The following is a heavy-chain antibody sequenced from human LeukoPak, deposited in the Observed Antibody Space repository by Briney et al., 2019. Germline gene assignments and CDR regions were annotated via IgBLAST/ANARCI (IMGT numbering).Heavy chain of an antibody. CDR2: ISAYNGNT. CDR3: ARDLGYYYGSGSPLYNWFDP. J-gene: IGHJ5*02. D-gene: IGHD3-10*01. CDR1: GYTFTSYG. V-gene: IGHV1-18*01. Sequence: ASVKVSCKASGYTFTSYGISWVQQAPGQGLEWMGWISAYNGNTNYAQKLQGRVTMTTDTSTSTAYMELRSLRSDDTAVYYCARDLGYYYGSGSPLYNWFDPWGQGTLVTVSS.